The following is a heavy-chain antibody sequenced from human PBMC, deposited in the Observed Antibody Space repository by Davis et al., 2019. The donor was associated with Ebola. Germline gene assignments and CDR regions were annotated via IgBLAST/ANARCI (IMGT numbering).Heavy chain of an antibody. D-gene: IGHD2-15*01. CDR2: IKPDGSDK. Sequence: PGGSLRLSCAASGFTFSTNWMSWVRQAPGKGLEWVATIKPDGSDKYFVDSVKGRFTISRDNAKSSLYLQMNSLRAEDTAVYYCARVDRPGYCSGGSCSSNYYFYGMDVWGQGTTVTVSS. J-gene: IGHJ6*02. CDR1: GFTFSTNW. CDR3: ARVDRPGYCSGGSCSSNYYFYGMDV. V-gene: IGHV3-7*01.